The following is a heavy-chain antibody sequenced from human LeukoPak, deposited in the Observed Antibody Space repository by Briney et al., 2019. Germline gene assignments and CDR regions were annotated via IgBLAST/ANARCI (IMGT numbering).Heavy chain of an antibody. CDR2: MNTYSGET. CDR1: GYTFTGYY. Sequence: GASVKLSCKASGYTFTGYYMHWVRQATGQGLEWRGWMNTYSGETAYAKTFQGRVTITRNTCISTADMELSSLRSEDTAVYYCARGIDGSGSYYISYYYYMDVWGKGTTVTVSS. CDR3: ARGIDGSGSYYISYYYYMDV. V-gene: IGHV1-8*03. J-gene: IGHJ6*03. D-gene: IGHD3-10*01.